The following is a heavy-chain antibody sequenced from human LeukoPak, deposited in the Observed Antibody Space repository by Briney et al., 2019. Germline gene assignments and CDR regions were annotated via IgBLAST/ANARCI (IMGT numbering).Heavy chain of an antibody. Sequence: SETLSLTCTVSGGSISSYYWSWIRQPPGKGLEWIGCIYYSGSTNYNPSLKSRVTISVDTSKNQFSLKLSSVTAADTAVYYCARARSYGSGSSYYMDVWGKGTTVTISS. D-gene: IGHD3-10*01. J-gene: IGHJ6*03. CDR1: GGSISSYY. CDR3: ARARSYGSGSSYYMDV. V-gene: IGHV4-59*01. CDR2: IYYSGST.